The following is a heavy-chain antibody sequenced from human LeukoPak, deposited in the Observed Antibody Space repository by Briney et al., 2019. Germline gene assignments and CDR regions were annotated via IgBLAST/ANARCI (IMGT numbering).Heavy chain of an antibody. V-gene: IGHV3-48*04. Sequence: PGGSLRLSCAASGFTFSSYAMHWVRQAPGKGLEWVSYISSSSSTIYYADSVKGRFTISRDNSKNTLYLQMNTLRAEDTAVYYCAKALGPAMVRGVIDYWGQGILVTVSS. CDR3: AKALGPAMVRGVIDY. D-gene: IGHD3-10*01. CDR1: GFTFSSYA. J-gene: IGHJ4*02. CDR2: ISSSSSTI.